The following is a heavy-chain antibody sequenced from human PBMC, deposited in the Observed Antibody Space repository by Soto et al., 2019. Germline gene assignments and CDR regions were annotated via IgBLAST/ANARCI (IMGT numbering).Heavy chain of an antibody. CDR1: GHTFTTYY. D-gene: IGHD3-22*01. CDR2: INPGGGRV. J-gene: IGHJ6*02. Sequence: ASVKVSCKASGHTFTTYYINWVRQAPGQGLKWMGIINPGGGRVSYAEKFQGRVTMTSDTSTSTVYMELSSLRSEDTAVYYCARDVSVRDTSGYSGMDVWGQGTTVTVSS. CDR3: ARDVSVRDTSGYSGMDV. V-gene: IGHV1-46*01.